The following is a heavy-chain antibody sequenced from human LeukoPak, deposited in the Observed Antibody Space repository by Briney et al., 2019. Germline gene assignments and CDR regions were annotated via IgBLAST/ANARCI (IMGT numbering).Heavy chain of an antibody. CDR2: ISGSGGST. Sequence: PGGTLRLSCAASGFTFSSYGMSWVRQAPGKGLEWVSAISGSGGSTYYADSVKGRFTISRDNSKNTLYLQMKSLRAEDTAVDYCAKVAAAAGFDYWGQGTLVTVSS. D-gene: IGHD6-13*01. J-gene: IGHJ4*02. CDR3: AKVAAAAGFDY. CDR1: GFTFSSYG. V-gene: IGHV3-23*01.